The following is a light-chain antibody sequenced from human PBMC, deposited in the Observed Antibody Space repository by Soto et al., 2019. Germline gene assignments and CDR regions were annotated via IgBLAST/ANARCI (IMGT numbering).Light chain of an antibody. CDR1: QSVSSY. V-gene: IGKV3-11*01. CDR3: QQRSNWPPLYT. Sequence: EIVLTQSPATLSLSPGERATLSCRASQSVSSYLAWYQQKPGQAPRLLIYDASNRATGIPARFSGSGSVTDFTITISSLEPEDFAVYYCQQRSNWPPLYTFGQGTKLEIK. J-gene: IGKJ2*01. CDR2: DAS.